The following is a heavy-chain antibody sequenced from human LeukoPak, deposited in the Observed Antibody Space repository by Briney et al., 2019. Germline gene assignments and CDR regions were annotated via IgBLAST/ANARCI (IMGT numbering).Heavy chain of an antibody. D-gene: IGHD2-2*01. Sequence: ASVKVSCKASGYTFTSYYMHWVRPAPGQRLEWMGWINPNSGGTNYAQKFQGRVTMTRDTSISTAYMELSRLRSDDTAVYYCARAVIGRIVVVPAASNWFDPWGQGTLVTVSS. CDR2: INPNSGGT. J-gene: IGHJ5*02. CDR3: ARAVIGRIVVVPAASNWFDP. CDR1: GYTFTSYY. V-gene: IGHV1-2*02.